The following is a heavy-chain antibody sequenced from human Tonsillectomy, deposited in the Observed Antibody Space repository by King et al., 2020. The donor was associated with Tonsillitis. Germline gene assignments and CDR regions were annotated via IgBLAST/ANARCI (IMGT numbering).Heavy chain of an antibody. Sequence: VQLQESGPGLVKHSQTLSLTCTVSGASISNGDYYWSWIRQHPVKCLEWIGSISYSGSTYYDPSLQSRVTRSLDTSKNKFSLKLSSVAAADSAVYYCASYAYTFWTSIGWGQGTLVTVSS. D-gene: IGHD3/OR15-3a*01. CDR3: ASYAYTFWTSIG. CDR1: GASISNGDYY. CDR2: ISYSGST. J-gene: IGHJ4*02. V-gene: IGHV4-31*03.